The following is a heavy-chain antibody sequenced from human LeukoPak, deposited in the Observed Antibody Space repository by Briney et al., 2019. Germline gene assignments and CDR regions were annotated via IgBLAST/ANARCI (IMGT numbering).Heavy chain of an antibody. CDR3: ARAYYDFWSGYYKSTNWFDP. J-gene: IGHJ5*02. Sequence: SETLSLTCTVSGGSISNYYWSWIRQPPGKGLEWIGYIFYSGSTNYNPSLKSRVTISVDTSKNQFSLKLSSVTAADTAVYYCARAYYDFWSGYYKSTNWFDPWGQGTLVTVS. CDR2: IFYSGST. V-gene: IGHV4-59*01. D-gene: IGHD3-3*01. CDR1: GGSISNYY.